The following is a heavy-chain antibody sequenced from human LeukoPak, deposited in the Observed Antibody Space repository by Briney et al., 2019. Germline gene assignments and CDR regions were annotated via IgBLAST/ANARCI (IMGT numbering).Heavy chain of an antibody. J-gene: IGHJ4*02. D-gene: IGHD6-19*01. CDR2: INWDSATT. CDR1: GFTFNDYN. CDR3: GKETNTGWSEPDC. V-gene: IGHV3-43*01. Sequence: GGSLRLSCAASGFTFNDYNMHWIRQAPGKGLEWVALINWDSATTVYADSVKGRFTISRDNTKDSLFLQMNSLRTEDTALYYCGKETNTGWSEPDCWGQGTLVTVSS.